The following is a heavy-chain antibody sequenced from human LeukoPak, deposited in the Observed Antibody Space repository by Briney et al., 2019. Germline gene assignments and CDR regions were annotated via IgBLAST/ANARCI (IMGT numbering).Heavy chain of an antibody. V-gene: IGHV1-69*06. CDR2: IIPIFGTA. D-gene: IGHD4/OR15-4a*01. J-gene: IGHJ5*02. CDR1: GGTFSSYA. Sequence: SVKVSCKASGGTFSSYAISWVRQAPGQGLEWMGGIIPIFGTANYAQKFQGRVTITADKSTSTAYMELSSLRSEDTAVYYCARGPYGASISKWFDPWGQGTLVIVSS. CDR3: ARGPYGASISKWFDP.